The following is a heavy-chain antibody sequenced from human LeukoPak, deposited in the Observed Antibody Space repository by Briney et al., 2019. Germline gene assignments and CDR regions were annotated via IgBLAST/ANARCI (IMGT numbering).Heavy chain of an antibody. CDR1: GNYW. CDR3: ARDSSSWYVDY. D-gene: IGHD6-13*01. J-gene: IGHJ4*02. Sequence: GGSLRLSCAASGNYWMHWVRQAPGKGLVWVSHINSDGSWTSYADSVKGRFTISKDNAKNTVYLQMNSLRAEDTAVYYCARDSSSWYVDYWGQGTLVTVSS. CDR2: INSDGSWT. V-gene: IGHV3-74*01.